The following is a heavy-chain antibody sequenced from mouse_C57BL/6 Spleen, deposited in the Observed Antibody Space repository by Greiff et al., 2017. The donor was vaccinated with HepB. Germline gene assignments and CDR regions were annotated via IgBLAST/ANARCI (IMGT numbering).Heavy chain of an antibody. J-gene: IGHJ1*03. V-gene: IGHV3-6*01. D-gene: IGHD2-1*01. CDR3: ARDRAYGNWYFDV. Sequence: EVKLQESGPGLVKPSQSLSLTCSVTGYSITSGYYWNWIRQFPGNKLEWLGYISYDGSNNYNPSLKNRISITRDTSKNQFFLKLNSVTTEDTATYYCARDRAYGNWYFDVWGTGTTVTVSS. CDR1: GYSITSGYY. CDR2: ISYDGSN.